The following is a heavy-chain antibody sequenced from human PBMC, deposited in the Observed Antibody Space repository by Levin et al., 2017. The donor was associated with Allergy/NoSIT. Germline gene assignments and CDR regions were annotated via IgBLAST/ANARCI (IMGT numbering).Heavy chain of an antibody. D-gene: IGHD4-17*01. CDR2: ISSDGSDK. CDR1: GFSFSTYG. CDR3: ARGLWVEHDYGDSSGGFDL. V-gene: IGHV3-33*01. Sequence: SCAASGFSFSTYGFHWVRQAPGKGLEWVAMISSDGSDKFYADSVKGRFTISRDKSKKTVYLQMNSLRAGDTAIYYCARGLWVEHDYGDSSGGFDLWGQGTMVTVSP. J-gene: IGHJ3*01.